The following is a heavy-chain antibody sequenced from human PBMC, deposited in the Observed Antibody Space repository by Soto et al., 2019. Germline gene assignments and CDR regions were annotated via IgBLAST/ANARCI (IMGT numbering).Heavy chain of an antibody. CDR3: ARELAVAGSSAFDY. J-gene: IGHJ4*02. Sequence: SETLSLTCTVSGGSISSYYWSWIRQPPGKGLEWIGYIYYSGSTNYNPSLKSRVTISVDTSKNQFSLKLSSVTAADTAVYYCARELAVAGSSAFDYWGQGTLVTGSS. V-gene: IGHV4-59*01. D-gene: IGHD6-19*01. CDR2: IYYSGST. CDR1: GGSISSYY.